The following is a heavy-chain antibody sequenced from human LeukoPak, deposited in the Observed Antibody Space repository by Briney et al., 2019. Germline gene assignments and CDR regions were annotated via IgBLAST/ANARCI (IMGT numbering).Heavy chain of an antibody. CDR3: AREGVGARHLDY. Sequence: SETLSLTCTVSGGSMSSYFWTWIRQPAGKGLEWIERISPSGSTNFNASLKSRVTMSVDTSKSQFSLNLSSVTAADTAVYTCAREGVGARHLDYWGQGTLVTVSS. CDR1: GGSMSSYF. V-gene: IGHV4-4*07. J-gene: IGHJ4*02. CDR2: ISPSGST. D-gene: IGHD1-26*01.